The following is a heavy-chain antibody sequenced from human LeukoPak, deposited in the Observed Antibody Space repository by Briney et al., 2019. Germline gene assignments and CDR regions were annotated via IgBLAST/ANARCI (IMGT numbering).Heavy chain of an antibody. CDR1: RGSMSDYY. V-gene: IGHV4-4*07. CDR3: AREPTESTTAY. D-gene: IGHD4-11*01. Sequence: SETLSLTCTVSRGSMSDYYWSWIRQSAGRGLEWIGRIHFSGSTNYNPSPKSRVTMSLDTSKKQVSLRLTSVIAADTAIYYCAREPTESTTAYWGQGALVTVSS. J-gene: IGHJ4*02. CDR2: IHFSGST.